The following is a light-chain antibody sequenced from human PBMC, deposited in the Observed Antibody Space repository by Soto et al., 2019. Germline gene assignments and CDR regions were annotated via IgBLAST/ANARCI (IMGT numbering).Light chain of an antibody. CDR2: LNSDGSH. CDR1: SGHSSNA. CDR3: QTWGTGIVV. Sequence: QSVLTQSPSASASLGASVKLTCTPSSGHSSNAIAWHQQQPEKGPRYLMKLNSDGSHSKGDGIPDRFSGSSSGAERYLTISSLQSEDEADYYCQTWGTGIVVFGGGTKLTVL. V-gene: IGLV4-69*01. J-gene: IGLJ2*01.